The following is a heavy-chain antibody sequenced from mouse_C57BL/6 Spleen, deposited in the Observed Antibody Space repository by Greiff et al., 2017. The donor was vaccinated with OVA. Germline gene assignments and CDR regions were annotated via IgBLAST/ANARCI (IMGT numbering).Heavy chain of an antibody. Sequence: VQLQQSGAELVKPGASVKIPCKASGYTFTDYNMDWVKQSHGKSLEWIGDINPNNGGTIYNQKFKGKATLTVDKSSSTAYMELRSLTSEDTAVYYCARDYYGSTFAYWGQGTLVTVSA. J-gene: IGHJ3*01. CDR2: INPNNGGT. CDR3: ARDYYGSTFAY. D-gene: IGHD1-1*01. CDR1: GYTFTDYN. V-gene: IGHV1-18*01.